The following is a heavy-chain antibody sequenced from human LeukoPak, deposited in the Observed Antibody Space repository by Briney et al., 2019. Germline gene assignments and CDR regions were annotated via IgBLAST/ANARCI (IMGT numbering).Heavy chain of an antibody. CDR1: GGSFSGYY. D-gene: IGHD3-22*01. V-gene: IGHV4-34*01. Sequence: SETLSLTCAVYGGSFSGYYWSWIRQPPGKGLEWIGEINHSGSTNYNPSLKSRVTISVDTSKNQFSLKLSSVTAADTAVYYCARGTMTAAFDPWGQGTLVTVSS. J-gene: IGHJ5*02. CDR2: INHSGST. CDR3: ARGTMTAAFDP.